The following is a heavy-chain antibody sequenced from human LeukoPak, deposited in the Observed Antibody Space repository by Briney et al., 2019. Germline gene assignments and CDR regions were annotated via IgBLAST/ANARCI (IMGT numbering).Heavy chain of an antibody. CDR1: GFTFSSYA. D-gene: IGHD6-19*01. CDR3: AKDPGYSSGWSDY. CDR2: ISGSGGST. Sequence: WGSLRLSCAASGFTFSSYAMSWVRQAPGKGLEWVSAISGSGGSTYYADSVKGRFTISRDNSKNTLYLQMNSLRAEDTAVYYCAKDPGYSSGWSDYWGQGTLVTVSS. J-gene: IGHJ4*02. V-gene: IGHV3-23*01.